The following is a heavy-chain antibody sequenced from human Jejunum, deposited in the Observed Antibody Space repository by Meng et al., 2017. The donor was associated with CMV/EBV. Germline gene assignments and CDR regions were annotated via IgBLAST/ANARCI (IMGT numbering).Heavy chain of an antibody. V-gene: IGHV4-34*01. J-gene: IGHJ1*01. CDR3: VRGDEYYDFWSGYV. CDR1: GGSFSNSY. D-gene: IGHD3-3*01. Sequence: VYGGSFSNSYWIWIRQPPGKGLEWIGQINHYRNTNYNPSLKSRVTMSVDTSRNQFSMKLTSVTAADTAVYYCVRGDEYYDFWSGYVWGQGTLVTVSS. CDR2: INHYRNT.